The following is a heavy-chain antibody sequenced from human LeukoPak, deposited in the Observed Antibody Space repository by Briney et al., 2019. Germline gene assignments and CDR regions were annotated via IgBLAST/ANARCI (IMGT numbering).Heavy chain of an antibody. CDR1: GFTFSSYS. CDR3: ARKSLVTTVTTGYNWFDP. V-gene: IGHV3-21*01. Sequence: PGGSLRLSCAASGFTFSSYSMNWVRQAPGKGLEWVSSISSSSSYIYYADSVKGRFTISRDNAKNSLYLQMNSLRAEDTAVYYCARKSLVTTVTTGYNWFDPWGQGTLVTVSS. D-gene: IGHD4-17*01. CDR2: ISSSSSYI. J-gene: IGHJ5*02.